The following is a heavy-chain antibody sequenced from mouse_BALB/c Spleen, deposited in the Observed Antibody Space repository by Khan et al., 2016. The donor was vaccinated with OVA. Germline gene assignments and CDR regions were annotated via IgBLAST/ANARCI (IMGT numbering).Heavy chain of an antibody. Sequence: EVQLQESGPGLVKPSQSLSLTCTVTGYSITSGYAWNWIQQFPGNKLEWMGYISYSGGTSYNPSLKSRFSITRDTSKNQFFLQLNSVTTEDTATYYCARGNYYGYYFDYWGQGTTLTVSS. D-gene: IGHD1-1*01. CDR3: ARGNYYGYYFDY. CDR1: GYSITSGYA. CDR2: ISYSGGT. V-gene: IGHV3-2*02. J-gene: IGHJ2*01.